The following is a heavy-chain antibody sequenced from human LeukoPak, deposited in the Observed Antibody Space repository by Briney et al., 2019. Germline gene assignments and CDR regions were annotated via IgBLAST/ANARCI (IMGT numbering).Heavy chain of an antibody. D-gene: IGHD3-10*01. CDR1: GFTFSSYA. Sequence: GRSLRLSCAASGFTFSSYAMHWVRQAPGKGLEWVAVISYDGSNKYYADSVKGRFTISRDNSKNTLYLQMNSLRSEDTAVYYCARGGYYGSGILVYYYYMDVWGKGTTVTISS. CDR3: ARGGYYGSGILVYYYYMDV. CDR2: ISYDGSNK. V-gene: IGHV3-30*04. J-gene: IGHJ6*03.